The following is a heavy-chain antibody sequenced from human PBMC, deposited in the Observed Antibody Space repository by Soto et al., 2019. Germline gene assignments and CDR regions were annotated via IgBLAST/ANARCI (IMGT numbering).Heavy chain of an antibody. Sequence: GGSLRLSCAASGFTFSSYGMHWVRQAPGKGLEWVAVIWYDGSNKYYADSVKGRFTISRDNSKNTLYLQMNSLRAEDTAVYYCARDRGEGGYGDPIPLRNWFDPWGQGTLVTVSS. D-gene: IGHD4-17*01. J-gene: IGHJ5*02. CDR3: ARDRGEGGYGDPIPLRNWFDP. V-gene: IGHV3-33*01. CDR2: IWYDGSNK. CDR1: GFTFSSYG.